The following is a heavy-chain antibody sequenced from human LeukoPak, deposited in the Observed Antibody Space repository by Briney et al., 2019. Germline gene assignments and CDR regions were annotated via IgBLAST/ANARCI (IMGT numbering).Heavy chain of an antibody. Sequence: SETLSLTCTVSGGSISSGGYYWSWIRQHPGKGLEWIGYIYYSGSTYYNPSLKSRVTISVDTSKNRFSLKLSSVTAADTAVYYCARTTVMAGTQCAFDIWGQGTMVTVSS. CDR3: ARTTVMAGTQCAFDI. D-gene: IGHD6-19*01. CDR2: IYYSGST. V-gene: IGHV4-31*03. CDR1: GGSISSGGYY. J-gene: IGHJ3*02.